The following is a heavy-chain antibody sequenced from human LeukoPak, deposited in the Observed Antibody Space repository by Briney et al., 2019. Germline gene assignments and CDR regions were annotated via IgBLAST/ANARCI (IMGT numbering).Heavy chain of an antibody. Sequence: PSETLSLTCTVSGGSISSYYWSWIRQPPGKGLEWIGYISYSGSTYYNPSLKSRVTISVDTSKNQFSLKLSSVTAADTAVYYCARTGRMVRGVIPVLGYYGMDVWGQGTTVTVSS. CDR1: GGSISSYY. V-gene: IGHV4-59*08. J-gene: IGHJ6*02. CDR2: ISYSGST. D-gene: IGHD3-10*01. CDR3: ARTGRMVRGVIPVLGYYGMDV.